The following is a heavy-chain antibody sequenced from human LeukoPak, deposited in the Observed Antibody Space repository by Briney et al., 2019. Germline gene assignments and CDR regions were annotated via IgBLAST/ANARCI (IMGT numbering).Heavy chain of an antibody. Sequence: SETLSLTCTVSGGSISSGGYYWSWIRQPPGKGLEWIGYIYHSGNTLYNPSLKSRVTMSIDTSKSQFSLSLSSVTAADTAMYWCVRQSRIFGVTRPGYMDVWGKGIMVSVSS. J-gene: IGHJ6*03. V-gene: IGHV4-30-2*01. CDR3: VRQSRIFGVTRPGYMDV. CDR1: GGSISSGGYY. D-gene: IGHD3-3*01. CDR2: IYHSGNT.